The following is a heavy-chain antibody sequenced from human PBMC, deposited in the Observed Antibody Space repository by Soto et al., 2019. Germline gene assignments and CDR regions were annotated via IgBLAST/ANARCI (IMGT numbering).Heavy chain of an antibody. D-gene: IGHD1-26*01. CDR2: IYYRGST. V-gene: IGHV4-59*01. J-gene: IGHJ6*02. CDR3: ATKQLLPFYYALDV. Sequence: SETLSLTCNVSGGSISGYYWSWIRQSPGKGLEYIGYIYYRGSTNYNSSLKSRVTMSVDTSRNQFSLKMNSVTAADTAVYYCATKQLLPFYYALDVWGQGTTVTVSS. CDR1: GGSISGYY.